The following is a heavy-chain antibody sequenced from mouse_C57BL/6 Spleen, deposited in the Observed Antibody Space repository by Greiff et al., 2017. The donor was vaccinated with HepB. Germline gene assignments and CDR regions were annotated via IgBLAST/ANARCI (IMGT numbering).Heavy chain of an antibody. CDR2: IYPGSGST. CDR3: ARSLGAY. V-gene: IGHV1-55*01. Sequence: QVQLQQPGAELVKPGASVKLSCKASGYTFTSYWMHWVKQRPGQGLEWIGDIYPGSGSTNYNEKFKSKATLTVDTSSSTAYMQLSSLTSEDSAVYYCARSLGAYWGQGTLVTVSA. CDR1: GYTFTSYW. J-gene: IGHJ3*01.